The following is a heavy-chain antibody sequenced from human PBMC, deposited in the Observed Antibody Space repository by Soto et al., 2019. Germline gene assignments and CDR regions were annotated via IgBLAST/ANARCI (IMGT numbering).Heavy chain of an antibody. D-gene: IGHD3-3*01. Sequence: GGSLRLSCAASGFTFSSYAMSWVRQAPGKGLEWVSAISGSGGSTYYADSVKGRFTISRDNSKNTLYLKMNSLRAEDTAVYYCAKTSYYDFWSGYKAWGQGTLVTVS. CDR2: ISGSGGST. CDR3: AKTSYYDFWSGYKA. J-gene: IGHJ4*02. CDR1: GFTFSSYA. V-gene: IGHV3-23*01.